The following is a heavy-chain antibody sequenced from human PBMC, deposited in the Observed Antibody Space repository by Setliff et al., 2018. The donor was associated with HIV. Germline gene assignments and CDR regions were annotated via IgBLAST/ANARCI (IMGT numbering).Heavy chain of an antibody. J-gene: IGHJ4*02. D-gene: IGHD3-3*01. Sequence: GGSLRLSCAASGVRFTRYWMSWVRQAPGKGLEWVANIKQDGSEKYYVDSVKGRFTISRDSAKNSLYLQMNSLRAEDTAVYYCARHTTHHYDFWSGPYYFDYWGQGTLVTVSS. CDR3: ARHTTHHYDFWSGPYYFDY. CDR1: GVRFTRYW. CDR2: IKQDGSEK. V-gene: IGHV3-7*03.